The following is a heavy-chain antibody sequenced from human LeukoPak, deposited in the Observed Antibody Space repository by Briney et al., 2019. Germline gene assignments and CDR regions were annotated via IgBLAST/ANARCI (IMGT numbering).Heavy chain of an antibody. CDR2: FDPEDGET. CDR1: GYTLTELS. Sequence: ASVKVSCKVSGYTLTELSMHWVRQAPGKGLEWMGGFDPEDGETIYAQKFQGRVTITRNTSISTAYMELSSLRSEDTAVYYCARVGRGPYYYYYYMDVWGKGTTVTVSS. J-gene: IGHJ6*03. CDR3: ARVGRGPYYYYYYMDV. V-gene: IGHV1-24*01. D-gene: IGHD2-15*01.